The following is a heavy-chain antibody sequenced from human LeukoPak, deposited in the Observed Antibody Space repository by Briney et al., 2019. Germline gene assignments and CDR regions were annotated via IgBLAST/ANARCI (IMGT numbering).Heavy chain of an antibody. CDR1: GFTLRSYA. CDR2: ISGIGWSP. J-gene: IGHJ4*02. V-gene: IGHV3-23*01. Sequence: GGSLRLSRAASGFTLRSYAMSWVRPAPRRGRQWVSAISGIGWSPFYAHSVKGRSTISRDNSKNTLYLQMNSLRAEDTAVYFCAKSAPTHYYFDYWGQGTLVTVSS. CDR3: AKSAPTHYYFDY.